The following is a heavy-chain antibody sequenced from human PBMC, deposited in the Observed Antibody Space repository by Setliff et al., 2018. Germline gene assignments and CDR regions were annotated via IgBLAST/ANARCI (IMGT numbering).Heavy chain of an antibody. D-gene: IGHD3-9*01. CDR3: ETESLLRYFDLVGNPYAFNI. Sequence: ASVKVSCKVSGYTLTELSMHWVRQAPGKGLEWMGGFDPEDGETIYAQKFQGRVTMTEDTSTDTAYMELSSLRSEDTAVYYCETESLLRYFDLVGNPYAFNIWGQGTMVTVSS. CDR1: GYTLTELS. CDR2: FDPEDGET. J-gene: IGHJ3*02. V-gene: IGHV1-24*01.